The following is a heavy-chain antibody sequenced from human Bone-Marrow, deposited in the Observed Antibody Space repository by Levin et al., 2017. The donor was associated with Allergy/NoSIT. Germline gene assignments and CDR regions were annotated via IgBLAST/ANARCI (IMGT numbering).Heavy chain of an antibody. Sequence: SVKVSCTASGGTISSHDSTWVRLDAGQGLEFVGEIIPVSGAATYPQKFQGRVAITADELSSTAYMELRSLRAEDTAVYYCARGIVTTTRYFDLWGQGTLVTVSS. CDR2: IIPVSGAA. CDR3: ARGIVTTTRYFDL. V-gene: IGHV1-69*13. CDR1: GGTISSHD. D-gene: IGHD3-3*01. J-gene: IGHJ4*02.